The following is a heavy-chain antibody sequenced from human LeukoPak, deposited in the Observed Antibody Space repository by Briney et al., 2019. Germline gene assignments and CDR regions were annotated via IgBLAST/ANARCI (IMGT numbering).Heavy chain of an antibody. Sequence: ASVKVSCKASGYTFTSYGISWVRQAPGQGLKWMGWISAYNGNTNYAQKLQGRVTMTTDTSTSTAYMELRSLRSDDTAVYYCARTYYYDSSGYYYYYYMDVWGKGTTVTISS. D-gene: IGHD3-22*01. CDR1: GYTFTSYG. CDR2: ISAYNGNT. J-gene: IGHJ6*03. V-gene: IGHV1-18*01. CDR3: ARTYYYDSSGYYYYYYMDV.